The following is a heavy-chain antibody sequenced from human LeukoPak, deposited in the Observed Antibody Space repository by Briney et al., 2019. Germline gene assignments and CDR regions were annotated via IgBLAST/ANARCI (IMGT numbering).Heavy chain of an antibody. CDR2: ITTSGDST. CDR3: AKSRTAAVAGGFDY. Sequence: GGSLRLSCAASGFTFSTYAMSWVRQAPGKGLEWVSAITTSGDSTYYADSVKGRFTISRDNSKNTLYLEMNSLRAEDTAVYYCAKSRTAAVAGGFDYWGQGTLVTVSS. D-gene: IGHD6-19*01. CDR1: GFTFSTYA. J-gene: IGHJ4*02. V-gene: IGHV3-23*01.